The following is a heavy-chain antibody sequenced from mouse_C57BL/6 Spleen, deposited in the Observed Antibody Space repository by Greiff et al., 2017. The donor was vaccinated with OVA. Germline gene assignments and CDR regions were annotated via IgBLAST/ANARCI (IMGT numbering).Heavy chain of an antibody. CDR1: GYSFTGYY. J-gene: IGHJ3*01. V-gene: IGHV1-42*01. CDR2: INPSTGGT. Sequence: EVQLQQSGPELVKPGASVKISCKASGYSFTGYYMNWVKQSPEKSLEWIGEINPSTGGTTYNQKFKAKATLTVDKSSSTAYMQLKSLTSEDSAVYYCAREGDYDYEFAYWGQGTLVTVSA. CDR3: AREGDYDYEFAY. D-gene: IGHD2-4*01.